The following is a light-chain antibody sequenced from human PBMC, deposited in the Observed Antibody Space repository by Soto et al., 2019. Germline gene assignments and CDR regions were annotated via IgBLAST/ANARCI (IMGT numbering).Light chain of an antibody. V-gene: IGKV1-33*01. J-gene: IGKJ4*01. Sequence: DIPMTQSPSSLSASVGDRVTITCQASQDISNYLNWYQQKPGKAPKLLIYDASNLETGVPSRFSGSGSGTDFTFTISSLQPEDIATYYCQQYDKKLTFGGGTKVEIK. CDR2: DAS. CDR3: QQYDKKLT. CDR1: QDISNY.